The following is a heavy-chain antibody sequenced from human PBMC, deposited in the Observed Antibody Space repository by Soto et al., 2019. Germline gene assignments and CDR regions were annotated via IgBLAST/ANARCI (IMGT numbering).Heavy chain of an antibody. Sequence: EVQLVESGGGLVQPGRSLRLSCTASGFIFGDYAMSWFRQAPGKGLEWVGFIRSKAYGGTTDYAASLKGRLTISRDDSKSIAYLQMNSLKTEDTAVYYCTRAVITFGGIIAPFDYWGQGTLVTVSS. D-gene: IGHD3-16*02. J-gene: IGHJ4*02. CDR2: IRSKAYGGTT. CDR3: TRAVITFGGIIAPFDY. CDR1: GFIFGDYA. V-gene: IGHV3-49*03.